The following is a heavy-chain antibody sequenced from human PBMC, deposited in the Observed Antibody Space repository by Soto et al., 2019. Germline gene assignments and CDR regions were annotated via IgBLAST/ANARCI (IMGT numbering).Heavy chain of an antibody. J-gene: IGHJ3*02. CDR3: ARGYYDSSGYPRPPPNAFDI. Sequence: PGGSLRLSCAASGFTFSSYEMNWVRQAPGKGLEWVSYISSSGSTIYYADSVKGRFTISRDNAKNSLYLQMNSLRAEDTAVYYCARGYYDSSGYPRPPPNAFDIWGQGTMVTVSS. CDR1: GFTFSSYE. CDR2: ISSSGSTI. V-gene: IGHV3-48*03. D-gene: IGHD3-22*01.